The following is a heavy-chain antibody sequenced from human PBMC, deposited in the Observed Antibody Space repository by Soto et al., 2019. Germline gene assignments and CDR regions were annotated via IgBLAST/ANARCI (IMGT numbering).Heavy chain of an antibody. V-gene: IGHV1-18*01. D-gene: IGHD1-1*01. CDR1: GYTFTSYG. CDR2: ISAHNGNT. Sequence: QVHLVQSGAEVKKPGASVKVSCKGSGYTFTSYGITWVRQAPGQGLEWMGWISAHNGNTNYAQKLQGRVTVTRDTSTSTAYMELRSLISDDTAVYYCARWRYGDYWGQGALVTVSS. CDR3: ARWRYGDY. J-gene: IGHJ4*02.